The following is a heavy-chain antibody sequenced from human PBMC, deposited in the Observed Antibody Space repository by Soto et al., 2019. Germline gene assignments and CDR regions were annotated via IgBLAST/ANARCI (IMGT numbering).Heavy chain of an antibody. J-gene: IGHJ4*02. D-gene: IGHD3-16*02. CDR3: AKEIYDFRGGNDRHSYTDY. V-gene: IGHV3-23*04. CDR2: VSGSGAFT. Sequence: EPQLVESGGGRVQPGGSLRLSCATSGFTFDYYSMNWVRQAPGKGLEWVSGVSGSGAFTFYAASVGGRFTISRDSSKNTLYLQMHSRRVEDTAMYYCAKEIYDFRGGNDRHSYTDYWGQGTLVTVSS. CDR1: GFTFDYYS.